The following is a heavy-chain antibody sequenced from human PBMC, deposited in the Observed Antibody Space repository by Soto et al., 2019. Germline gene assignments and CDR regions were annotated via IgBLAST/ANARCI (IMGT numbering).Heavy chain of an antibody. V-gene: IGHV1-3*04. D-gene: IGHD1-7*01. CDR2: IHTAKGNT. CDR3: ARDPIWTYTWNYARLNYLDP. J-gene: IGHJ5*02. Sequence: VKVSCKASGYTFTNNVIHWLRQAPGQTLEWMGWIHTAKGNTKYSQKFEARVTLTRDTAASTAYMELSSLRSDDTAVYYCARDPIWTYTWNYARLNYLDPWGQGTLVTVS. CDR1: GYTFTNNV.